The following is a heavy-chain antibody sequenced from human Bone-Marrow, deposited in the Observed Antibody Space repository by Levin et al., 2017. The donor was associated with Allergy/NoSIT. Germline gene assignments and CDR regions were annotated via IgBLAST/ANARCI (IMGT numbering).Heavy chain of an antibody. V-gene: IGHV1-69*06. Sequence: KISCKASGDTFSNYAISWVRQAPGQGLEWMGGIIPIFSSATYAQTFQGRVTITADKSTSTVFMELTGLRSDDTAVYYCARGAAVDCSGSSCPRNYYYFYMDVWGKGTTVTVSS. D-gene: IGHD2-2*01. CDR2: IIPIFSSA. J-gene: IGHJ6*03. CDR3: ARGAAVDCSGSSCPRNYYYFYMDV. CDR1: GDTFSNYA.